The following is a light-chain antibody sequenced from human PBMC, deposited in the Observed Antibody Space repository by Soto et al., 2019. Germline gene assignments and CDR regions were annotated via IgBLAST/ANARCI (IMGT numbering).Light chain of an antibody. J-gene: IGKJ4*01. CDR3: LQHNVYPLP. CDR1: QDIRND. CDR2: AAT. V-gene: IGKV1-17*01. Sequence: DIQMTQAPSSLSASVGDTVTITCRASQDIRNDLGWYQQKPGMAPKRLIYAATNLQRGVPSRFIGSGSGSAFTLTIAGLQPEDFATYYCLQHNVYPLPFGGGTKVEI.